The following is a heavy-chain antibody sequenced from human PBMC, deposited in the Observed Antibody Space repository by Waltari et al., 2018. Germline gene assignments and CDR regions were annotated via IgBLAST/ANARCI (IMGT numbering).Heavy chain of an antibody. J-gene: IGHJ4*02. V-gene: IGHV4-34*02. CDR2: INHRGNI. D-gene: IGHD2-21*01. CDR3: ARNSRDGYRLPGIIAY. CDR1: AGSFSGHY. Sequence: QVQLQQWGARLLKPSETLSLTCAVSAGSFSGHYWAWIRQAPGKGLEWIGEINHRGNINHNPSLKSRVTISVDTSKSQFSLSLNSVTAADTAVYYCARNSRDGYRLPGIIAYWGQGSLVTVSS.